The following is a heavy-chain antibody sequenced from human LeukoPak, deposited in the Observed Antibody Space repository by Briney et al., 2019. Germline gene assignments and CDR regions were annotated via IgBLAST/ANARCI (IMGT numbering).Heavy chain of an antibody. CDR2: ISAYNGNT. J-gene: IGHJ4*02. D-gene: IGHD3-16*01. CDR3: ARDPGERGYFDY. V-gene: IGHV1-18*04. CDR1: GYTFTGYY. Sequence: GASVKVSCKASGYTFTGYYMHWVRQAPGQGLEWMGWISAYNGNTNYAQKLQGRATMTTDTSTSTAYMELRSLRSDGTAVYYCARDPGERGYFDYWGQGTLVTVSS.